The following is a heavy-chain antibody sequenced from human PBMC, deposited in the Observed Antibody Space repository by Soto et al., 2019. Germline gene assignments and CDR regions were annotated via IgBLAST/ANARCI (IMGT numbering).Heavy chain of an antibody. CDR2: IYPGDSDT. CDR3: ARTDRGAFDI. Sequence: PGESLKISCKGCGYSFSSYWIGWVRQMPWKGLEWMAIIYPGDSDTKYSPSFQGQVTISADKSISTAYLQWSSLKASDTAMYYCARTDRGAFDIWGQGTMVTVSS. J-gene: IGHJ3*02. CDR1: GYSFSSYW. V-gene: IGHV5-51*01.